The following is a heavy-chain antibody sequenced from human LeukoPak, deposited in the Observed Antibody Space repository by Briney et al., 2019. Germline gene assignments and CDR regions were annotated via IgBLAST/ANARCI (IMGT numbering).Heavy chain of an antibody. D-gene: IGHD3-10*01. J-gene: IGHJ4*02. CDR3: AKDALPDMVRGIIDY. CDR2: ISGSGGST. CDR1: GFTFSSYA. V-gene: IGHV3-23*01. Sequence: GGSLRLSCAASGFTFSSYAMSSVRQAPGKGLEWVSAISGSGGSTYYADSVKGRFTISRDYSKNTVHLQMNSLTAEDTAVYYCAKDALPDMVRGIIDYWGQGTLVTVSS.